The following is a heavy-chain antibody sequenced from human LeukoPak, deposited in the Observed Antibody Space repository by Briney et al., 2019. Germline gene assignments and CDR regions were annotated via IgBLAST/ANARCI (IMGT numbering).Heavy chain of an antibody. D-gene: IGHD6-19*01. Sequence: ASVKVSCKASGYTFTGYYMHWVRQAPGQGLEWMGRINPNSGGTNYAQKFQGRVTMTRDTSISTAYMELSRLRSDDTAVYYSARGDSSGWHDAFDIWGQGTMVTVSS. CDR3: ARGDSSGWHDAFDI. V-gene: IGHV1-2*06. CDR2: INPNSGGT. J-gene: IGHJ3*02. CDR1: GYTFTGYY.